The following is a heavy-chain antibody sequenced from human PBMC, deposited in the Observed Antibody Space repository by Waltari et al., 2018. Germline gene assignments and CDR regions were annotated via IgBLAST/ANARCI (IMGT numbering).Heavy chain of an antibody. CDR3: ARQGTLLWFGESYYYGMDV. CDR2: IYPGDSDT. D-gene: IGHD3-10*01. V-gene: IGHV5-51*01. CDR1: GYSFTSYW. Sequence: EVQLVQSGAEVKKPGESLKISCKGSGYSFTSYWIGWVRQMPGKGLEWMGIIYPGDSDTRYSPSFQGQVSSSADKSSSTAYLQWSSLKASDTAMYYCARQGTLLWFGESYYYGMDVWGQGTTVTVS. J-gene: IGHJ6*02.